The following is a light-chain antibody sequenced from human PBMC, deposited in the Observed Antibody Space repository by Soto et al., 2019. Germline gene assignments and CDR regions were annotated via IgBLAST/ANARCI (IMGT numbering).Light chain of an antibody. V-gene: IGKV3-20*01. CDR3: QQYGSSPLT. J-gene: IGKJ5*01. Sequence: EIVLTQSPGTLSLSPGERATLSCRASQSVGSRYLAWYQQKPGQAPRLLSNGASSRATGIPDRFSGSGSGTDFTLTISRLEPEDFAVYYCQQYGSSPLTFGQGTRLEIK. CDR2: GAS. CDR1: QSVGSRY.